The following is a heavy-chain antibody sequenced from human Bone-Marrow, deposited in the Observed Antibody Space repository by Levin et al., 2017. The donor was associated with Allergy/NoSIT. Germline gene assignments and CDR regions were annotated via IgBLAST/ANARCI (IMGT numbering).Heavy chain of an antibody. CDR3: ASARELRFLHSRLGVDV. Sequence: KISCKASGGTFSSYTISWVRQAPGQGLEWMGRIIPILGIANYAQKFQGRVTITADKSTSTAYMELSSLRSEDTAVYYCASARELRFLHSRLGVDVWGQGTTVTVSS. CDR1: GGTFSSYT. V-gene: IGHV1-69*02. J-gene: IGHJ6*02. D-gene: IGHD3-3*01. CDR2: IIPILGIA.